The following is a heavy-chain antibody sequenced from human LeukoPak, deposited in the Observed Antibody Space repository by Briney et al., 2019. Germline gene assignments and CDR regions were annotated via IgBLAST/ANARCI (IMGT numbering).Heavy chain of an antibody. CDR2: IYHSGST. CDR1: GGSISSGGYS. Sequence: PSQTLSLTCAVSGGSISSGGYSWSWIRQPPGEGLEWIGYIYHSGSTYYNPSLKSRVTISVDRSKNQFSLKLSSVTAADTAVYYCARGGGRSWYWFDPWGQGTLVTVSS. CDR3: ARGGGRSWYWFDP. D-gene: IGHD6-13*01. J-gene: IGHJ5*02. V-gene: IGHV4-30-2*01.